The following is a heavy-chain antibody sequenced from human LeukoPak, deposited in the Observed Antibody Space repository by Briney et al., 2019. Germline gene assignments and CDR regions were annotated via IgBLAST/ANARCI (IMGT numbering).Heavy chain of an antibody. V-gene: IGHV3-11*04. CDR2: ISSSGSTI. CDR3: ARSTQQLIEGVDY. CDR1: GFTFSDYY. J-gene: IGHJ4*02. Sequence: GGSLRLSCAASGFTFSDYYMNWIRQAPGKGLEWLSYISSSGSTIKYADSVKGRSTISRDNAKNSLYLQMNSLRAEDTAVYYCARSTQQLIEGVDYWGQGTLVTVSS. D-gene: IGHD6-13*01.